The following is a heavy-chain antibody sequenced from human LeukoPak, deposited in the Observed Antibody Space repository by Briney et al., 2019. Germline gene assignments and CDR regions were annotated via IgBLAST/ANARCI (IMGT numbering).Heavy chain of an antibody. CDR3: ARRGISSGWSFDY. Sequence: SETLSLTCTVSGGSISNYHWSWIRQPAGKGLEWIGQIYTDGSTNYNPPLKSRVTMSIDTTEDRVSLTIRSVTAADTAFYYCARRGISSGWSFDYWGQGTLVTVSS. J-gene: IGHJ4*02. V-gene: IGHV4-4*07. D-gene: IGHD6-19*01. CDR1: GGSISNYH. CDR2: IYTDGST.